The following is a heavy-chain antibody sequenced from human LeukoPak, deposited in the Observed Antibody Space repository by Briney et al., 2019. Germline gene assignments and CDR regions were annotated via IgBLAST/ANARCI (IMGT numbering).Heavy chain of an antibody. CDR3: ARDLADFWSGKISPGDY. CDR2: ISSSSSYI. V-gene: IGHV3-21*01. J-gene: IGHJ4*02. Sequence: GGSLRLSCAASGFTFSSYSMNWVRQAPGKGLEWVSSISSSSSYIYYADSVKGRFTISRDNAKNSLYLQMNSLRAEDTAVYYCARDLADFWSGKISPGDYWGQGTLVTVSS. D-gene: IGHD3-3*01. CDR1: GFTFSSYS.